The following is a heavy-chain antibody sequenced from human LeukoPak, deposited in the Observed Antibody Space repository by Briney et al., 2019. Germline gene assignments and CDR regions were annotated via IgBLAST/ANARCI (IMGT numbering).Heavy chain of an antibody. D-gene: IGHD1-26*01. J-gene: IGHJ3*02. Sequence: PGRSLRLSCAVSGFTFSNFAIHWVRQAPGKGLSWVALISYDGGNKYYADSVKGRFTISRDNSRDTLYLQLNSLRAEDTAVYYCAREGAEQAFDIWGQGTMVTVSS. CDR3: AREGAEQAFDI. V-gene: IGHV3-30*01. CDR2: ISYDGGNK. CDR1: GFTFSNFA.